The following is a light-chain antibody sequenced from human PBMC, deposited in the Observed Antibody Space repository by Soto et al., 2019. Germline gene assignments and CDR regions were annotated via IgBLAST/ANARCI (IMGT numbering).Light chain of an antibody. CDR1: SGHSNYA. V-gene: IGLV4-69*01. Sequence: QAVVTQSPSASASLGASVKFTCTLSSGHSNYAVAWHQQLPEKGPRYLMKVNSDGSHNKGDGIPDRFSGSSSGAERYLSISSLQSEDEGDYYCQTWHSVYGVFGVGTKLTDL. CDR2: VNSDGSH. CDR3: QTWHSVYGV. J-gene: IGLJ3*02.